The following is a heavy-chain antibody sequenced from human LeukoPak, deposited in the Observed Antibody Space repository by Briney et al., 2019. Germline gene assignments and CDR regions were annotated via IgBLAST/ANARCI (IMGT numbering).Heavy chain of an antibody. J-gene: IGHJ2*01. D-gene: IGHD4-17*01. CDR2: ISGSGGST. V-gene: IGHV3-23*01. Sequence: ISGSGGSTYYADSVKGRFTISRDNSKNTLYLQMNSLRAEDTAVYYCAKVPTTVTPYWYFDLWGRGTLVTVSS. CDR3: AKVPTTVTPYWYFDL.